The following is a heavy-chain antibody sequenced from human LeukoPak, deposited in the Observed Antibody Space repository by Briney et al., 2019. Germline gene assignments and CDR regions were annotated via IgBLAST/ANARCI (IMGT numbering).Heavy chain of an antibody. CDR1: GGSITSGNYY. Sequence: PSETLSLTCTVSGGSITSGNYYWAWLRQPPGTGLEWIGNIYHSGSTYYNPSLKSRVTISVDTSKNQFSLKLTSVTAADTAVYYCARQEAAGFDYWGQGTLVTVSS. D-gene: IGHD6-25*01. V-gene: IGHV4-39*01. CDR3: ARQEAAGFDY. J-gene: IGHJ4*02. CDR2: IYHSGST.